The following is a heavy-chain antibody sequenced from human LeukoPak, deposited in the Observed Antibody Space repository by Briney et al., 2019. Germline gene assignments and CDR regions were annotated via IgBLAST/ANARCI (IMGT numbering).Heavy chain of an antibody. J-gene: IGHJ4*02. CDR2: IRCDGGSS. D-gene: IGHD4-23*01. CDR1: GFTFSSYFW. Sequence: GGSLRLSCATSGFTFSSYFWMHWVRQAPGKGLVWVSRIRCDGGSSTYADSVKGRFTISRDNAKSTLYLQMNSLRAEDTAVYYCVRDLDLGGYSSFVSWGQGTLVTVSS. V-gene: IGHV3-74*01. CDR3: VRDLDLGGYSSFVS.